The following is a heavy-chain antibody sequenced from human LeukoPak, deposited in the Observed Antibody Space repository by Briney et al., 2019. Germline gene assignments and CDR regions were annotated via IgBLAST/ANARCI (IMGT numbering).Heavy chain of an antibody. Sequence: GGSLRLSCAASGFTFSSYGMRWVRQAPGKWLEWVAVISYDGSNKYYADSVKGRFTISRDNSKNTLYLQMNSLRAEDTAVYYCAKDETSYGSGSYQWFDPWGQGTLVTVSS. CDR3: AKDETSYGSGSYQWFDP. J-gene: IGHJ5*02. CDR2: ISYDGSNK. D-gene: IGHD3-10*01. V-gene: IGHV3-30*18. CDR1: GFTFSSYG.